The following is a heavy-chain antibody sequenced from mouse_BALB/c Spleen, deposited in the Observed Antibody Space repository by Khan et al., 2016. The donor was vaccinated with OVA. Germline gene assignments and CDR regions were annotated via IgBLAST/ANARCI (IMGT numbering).Heavy chain of an antibody. J-gene: IGHJ3*01. CDR1: GYTFTTFW. CDR2: INPSTGYT. V-gene: IGHV1-7*01. Sequence: QMQLEESGAELAQPGASVKMSCKTSGYTFTTFWMHWVKQRPGQGLEWIGYINPSTGYTEYNQRFKDKATLTTDKSSSTAYIQLSRLTSDDSVVYYCSRRGLYGIFAYGGQGTLVTVSA. CDR3: SRRGLYGIFAY. D-gene: IGHD2-1*01.